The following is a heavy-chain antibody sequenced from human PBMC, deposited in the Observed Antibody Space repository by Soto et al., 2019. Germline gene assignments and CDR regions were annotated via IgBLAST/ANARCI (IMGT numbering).Heavy chain of an antibody. CDR3: ALGPDYCWNGFEI. J-gene: IGHJ3*02. CDR2: ISYDGSNK. Sequence: GGSLRLSCAASGFTFSSYAMHWVRQAPGKGLEWVAVISYDGSNKYYADSVKGRFTISRDNSKNTLYLQMSSLRAEDTAVYYCALGPDYCWNGFEIWGQGTGVTVSS. CDR1: GFTFSSYA. V-gene: IGHV3-30-3*01. D-gene: IGHD1-1*01.